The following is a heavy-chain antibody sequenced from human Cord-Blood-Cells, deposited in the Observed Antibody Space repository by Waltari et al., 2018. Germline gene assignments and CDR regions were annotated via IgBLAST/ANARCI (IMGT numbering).Heavy chain of an antibody. V-gene: IGHV4-34*01. D-gene: IGHD5-12*01. CDR1: GGSFSGYY. Sequence: QVQLQQWGAGLLKPSETLSLTCAVYGGSFSGYYWSWIRQPPGKGLEWIGEINHSGSTNYNPSLESRVTISVDTSKNQFSLKLSSVTAADTAVYYCARAPAHSGYDYFDYWGQGTLVTVSS. J-gene: IGHJ4*02. CDR3: ARAPAHSGYDYFDY. CDR2: INHSGST.